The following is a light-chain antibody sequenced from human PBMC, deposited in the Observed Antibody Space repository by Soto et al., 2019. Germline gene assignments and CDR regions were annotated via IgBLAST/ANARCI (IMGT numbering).Light chain of an antibody. V-gene: IGKV1-39*01. CDR1: QDINVY. CDR3: QHGYVAPYN. CDR2: SAS. J-gene: IGKJ2*01. Sequence: DSQMTQSPSSVSASIVDTVTITCRASQDINVYLNWYQQKPGEVPKLLIYSASSLHSGDRSRFTGSGSETDLTRPIRSLQPEDFATYYCQHGYVAPYNFGQGTKVDI.